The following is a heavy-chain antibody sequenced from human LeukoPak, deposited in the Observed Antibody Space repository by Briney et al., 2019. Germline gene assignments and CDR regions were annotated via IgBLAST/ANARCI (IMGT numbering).Heavy chain of an antibody. D-gene: IGHD2-15*01. CDR1: GFTFSSYG. V-gene: IGHV3-30*03. CDR3: ATATRRSDNDAFDI. J-gene: IGHJ3*02. Sequence: PGGSLRLSCAASGFTFSSYGMHWVRQAPGKGLEWVAVISYDGSNKYYADSVKGRFTISRDNSKNTLYLQMNSLRAEGTAVYYCATATRRSDNDAFDIWGQGTMVTVSS. CDR2: ISYDGSNK.